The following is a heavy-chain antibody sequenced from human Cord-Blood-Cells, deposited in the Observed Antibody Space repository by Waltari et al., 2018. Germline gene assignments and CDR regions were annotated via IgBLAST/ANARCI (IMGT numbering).Heavy chain of an antibody. CDR1: GFTFSSSW. CDR2: IKQDGSEK. CDR3: ARDSVLGYYFDY. Sequence: EVQMVASGAGLVQHGGSLRLSCASPGFTFSSSWLSRVGQAPGKGRELVANIKQDGSEKYYVDSVKGRFTIARDNAKNSLYLQMNSLRAEDTAVYYCARDSVLGYYFDYWGQGTLVTVSS. J-gene: IGHJ4*02. D-gene: IGHD7-27*01. V-gene: IGHV3-7*01.